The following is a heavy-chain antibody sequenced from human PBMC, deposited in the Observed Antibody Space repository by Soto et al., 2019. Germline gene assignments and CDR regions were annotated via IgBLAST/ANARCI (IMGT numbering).Heavy chain of an antibody. Sequence: SETLSLTCGANGGSFRNYSYNWIRQAPGKGLEWIGEIKHRGTFNYNPSLKSRVTLSIDTYRNQFSLMLKSVTAADTAVYYCAIGGGVIIGRMALFDPWGQGTLVTVSS. CDR3: AIGGGVIIGRMALFDP. J-gene: IGHJ5*02. V-gene: IGHV4-34*01. CDR2: IKHRGTF. CDR1: GGSFRNYS. D-gene: IGHD2-8*02.